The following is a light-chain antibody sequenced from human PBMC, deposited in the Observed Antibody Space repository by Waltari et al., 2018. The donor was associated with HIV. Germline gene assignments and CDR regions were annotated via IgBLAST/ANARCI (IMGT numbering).Light chain of an antibody. CDR2: MND. V-gene: IGLV1-47*01. J-gene: IGLJ2*01. CDR1: TSNIDSSH. Sequence: VTQPLSASGTVGQRLTISCSRGTSNIDSSHVFWSEHLPGPSTNLHISMNDPRPSRVPDRRPGSKSGTSSSLALSGSRSEDEAEYYCASWGDSMVRYWIFGGGTNLTVL. CDR3: ASWGDSMVRYWI.